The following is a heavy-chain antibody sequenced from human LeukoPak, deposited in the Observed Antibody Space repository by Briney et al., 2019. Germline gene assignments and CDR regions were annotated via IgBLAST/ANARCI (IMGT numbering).Heavy chain of an antibody. CDR3: ERVGSSSSPAFDY. J-gene: IGHJ4*02. CDR2: INPSGDST. CDR1: GYTFTSYY. V-gene: IGHV1-46*01. D-gene: IGHD6-6*01. Sequence: ASVKVSCKASGYTFTSYYMHGVRHAPGQGLEWMGIINPSGDSTSYTQNFQGRVTMTRDMSTSTVYMELSSLRSEDTAVYYCERVGSSSSPAFDYWGQGTLVTVSS.